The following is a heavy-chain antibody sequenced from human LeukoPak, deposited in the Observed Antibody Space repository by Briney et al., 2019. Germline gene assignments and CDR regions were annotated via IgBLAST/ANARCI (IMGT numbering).Heavy chain of an antibody. J-gene: IGHJ4*02. CDR3: ARLYYYDSSGYYYFDY. CDR2: TDPSDSYT. Sequence: GESLKISCKGSGYSFTSYWISWVRQMPGKGLEWMGRTDPSDSYTNYSPSFQGHVTISADKSISTAYLQWSSLKASDTAMYYCARLYYYDSSGYYYFDYWGQGTLVTVSS. V-gene: IGHV5-10-1*01. D-gene: IGHD3-22*01. CDR1: GYSFTSYW.